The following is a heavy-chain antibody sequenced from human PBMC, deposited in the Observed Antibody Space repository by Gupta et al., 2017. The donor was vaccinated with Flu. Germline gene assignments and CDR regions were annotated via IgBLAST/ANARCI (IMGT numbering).Heavy chain of an antibody. CDR2: IFSNDEK. CDR1: GFSLTNARMG. D-gene: IGHD3-3*01. CDR3: ARRYDFGDYYYSPTLDG. V-gene: IGHV2-26*01. J-gene: IGHJ6*02. Sequence: QVTLKESGPVLLKPTETLTLTCTVSGFSLTNARMGVSWVRQPPGKALEWLAHIFSNDEKSYSTSLRSRLTISKDTSKSQVVLTLSNMAPVDTGTYFCARRYDFGDYYYSPTLDGWGQGTTVAVSS.